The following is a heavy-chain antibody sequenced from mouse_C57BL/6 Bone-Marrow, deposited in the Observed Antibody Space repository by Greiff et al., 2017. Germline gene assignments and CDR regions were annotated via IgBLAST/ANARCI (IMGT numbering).Heavy chain of an antibody. V-gene: IGHV1-81*01. CDR1: GYTFTSYG. J-gene: IGHJ3*01. CDR3: ARLGEYDGYDAWFAY. CDR2: IYPRSGNT. Sequence: LQESGAELARPGASVKLSCKASGYTFTSYGISWVKQRTGQGLEWIGEIYPRSGNTYYNEKFKGKATLTADKSSSTAYMELRSLTSEDSAVYFCARLGEYDGYDAWFAYWGQGTLVTVSA. D-gene: IGHD2-3*01.